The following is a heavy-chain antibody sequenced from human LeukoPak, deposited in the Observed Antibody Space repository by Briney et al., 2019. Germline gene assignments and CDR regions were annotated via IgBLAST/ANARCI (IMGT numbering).Heavy chain of an antibody. CDR2: IKSKTDGGTT. Sequence: PGGSLRLSCAASGFTFSNAWMSWVRQAPGKGLEWVGRIKSKTDGGTTDYAAPVKGRFTISRDDSKNTLYLQMNSLKTEDTAVYYCTTEGQSTYYYDSSGPPPLDYWGQGTLVTVSS. CDR1: GFTFSNAW. V-gene: IGHV3-15*01. D-gene: IGHD3-22*01. J-gene: IGHJ4*02. CDR3: TTEGQSTYYYDSSGPPPLDY.